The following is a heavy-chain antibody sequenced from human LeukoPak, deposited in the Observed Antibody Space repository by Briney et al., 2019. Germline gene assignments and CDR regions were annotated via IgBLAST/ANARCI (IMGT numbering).Heavy chain of an antibody. CDR2: ISYDGSNK. D-gene: IGHD2-2*01. CDR3: AKELEYQLLSNWFDP. J-gene: IGHJ5*02. CDR1: GFTFSSYG. V-gene: IGHV3-30*18. Sequence: PGGSLRLSCAASGFTFSSYGMHWVRQAPGKGLEWVAVISYDGSNKYYADSVKGRFTISRDNSKNTLYLQMNSLRAEDTAVYYCAKELEYQLLSNWFDPWGQGTLVTVSS.